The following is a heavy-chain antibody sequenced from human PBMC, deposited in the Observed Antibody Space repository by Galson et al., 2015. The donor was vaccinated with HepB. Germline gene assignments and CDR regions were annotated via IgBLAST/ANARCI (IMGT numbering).Heavy chain of an antibody. V-gene: IGHV4-34*01. D-gene: IGHD4-17*01. CDR1: GGSFSGYY. Sequence: ETLSLTCAVYGGSFSGYYWSWIRQPPGQGLEWIGEIDYSGSTNYNPSLKSRVTISVDTSKNQFSLKLNSVTAADTALYYCARAILPTLTAGRYVGYWGQGTLVTVSS. CDR3: ARAILPTLTAGRYVGY. CDR2: IDYSGST. J-gene: IGHJ4*02.